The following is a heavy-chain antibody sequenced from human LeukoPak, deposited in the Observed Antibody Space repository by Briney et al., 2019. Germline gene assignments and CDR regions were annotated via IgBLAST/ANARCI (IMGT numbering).Heavy chain of an antibody. CDR2: IFYTGST. D-gene: IGHD3-22*01. V-gene: IGHV4-59*02. CDR1: GGSVSSYY. J-gene: IGHJ4*02. CDR3: ARGGGSGYYPGDY. Sequence: SETLSLTCTVSGGSVSSYYWSWIRQPPGKGLEWIGYIFYTGSTKSNPSLNSRVTISVDTSKNQFSLRLSSVTAADTAVYYCARGGGSGYYPGDYWGQGTLVTVSS.